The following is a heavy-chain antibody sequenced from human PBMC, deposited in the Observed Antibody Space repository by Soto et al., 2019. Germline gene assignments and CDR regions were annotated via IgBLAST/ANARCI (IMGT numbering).Heavy chain of an antibody. CDR2: IHSSGST. J-gene: IGHJ5*02. D-gene: IGHD6-13*01. Sequence: PSETQALPCRVSGGSINSRHGSWIRTPSGKGLEWIGHIHSSGSTNYNPSLKSRVTMSVDTSKNQFSLRLMSLTAADTAVYYCARDQGVAAAGITWFDPWGQGYLVTVSA. CDR1: GGSINSRH. V-gene: IGHV4-4*07. CDR3: ARDQGVAAAGITWFDP.